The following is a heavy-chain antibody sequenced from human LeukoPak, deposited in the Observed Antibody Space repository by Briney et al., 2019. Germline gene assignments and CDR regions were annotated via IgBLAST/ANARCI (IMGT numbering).Heavy chain of an antibody. Sequence: GGSLRHSCAGSGFIFDDYGMSWVRQVPGKGLEWVSGTNWNGGSTSYADSVKGRFTISRDNAKKSLYLQMNSLRAEDTALYRCARVSSGGSFYYFDYWGLGTLVTVSS. CDR1: GFIFDDYG. CDR3: ARVSSGGSFYYFDY. V-gene: IGHV3-20*01. D-gene: IGHD6-19*01. CDR2: TNWNGGST. J-gene: IGHJ4*02.